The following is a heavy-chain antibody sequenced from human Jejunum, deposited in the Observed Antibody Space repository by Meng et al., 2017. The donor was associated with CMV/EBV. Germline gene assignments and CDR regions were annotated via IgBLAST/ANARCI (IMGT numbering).Heavy chain of an antibody. Sequence: LSDYTIHWVRQAPGKGLEWVGRIRSKTYSSAPAYAASVKGRFIISRDDSKNTAYLQMNSLKTEDTAVYYCTRHSIVVVPAAGFDPWGQGTLVTVSS. D-gene: IGHD2-2*01. V-gene: IGHV3-73*01. J-gene: IGHJ5*02. CDR3: TRHSIVVVPAAGFDP. CDR1: LSDYT. CDR2: IRSKTYSSAP.